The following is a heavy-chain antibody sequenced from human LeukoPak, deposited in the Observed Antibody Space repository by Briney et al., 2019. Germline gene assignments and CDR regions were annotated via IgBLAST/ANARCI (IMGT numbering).Heavy chain of an antibody. CDR2: IRYDGSNK. CDR3: AKTWEPKFGFDH. D-gene: IGHD1-26*01. J-gene: IGHJ4*02. CDR1: GFTFSSYG. V-gene: IGHV3-30*02. Sequence: GGSLRLSCAASGFTFSSYGMHWVRQAPGKGLEWVAFIRYDGSNKYYADSVKGRFTISRDNSKNTLYLQMNSLRTEDTAVYYCAKTWEPKFGFDHWGQGTLVTVSS.